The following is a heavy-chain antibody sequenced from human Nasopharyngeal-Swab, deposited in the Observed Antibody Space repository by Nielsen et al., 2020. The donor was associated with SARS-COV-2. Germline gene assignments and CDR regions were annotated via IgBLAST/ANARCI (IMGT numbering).Heavy chain of an antibody. J-gene: IGHJ3*01. Sequence: GESLKISCAASGFPFRKHYLTWVRPPPGKGLEWVANVRQNASEQFYADSVKGRFTISRDNAKNTVSLQMKSLRREETAVYYCARESVVTGTDDAPDPWGRGTMVTVSS. D-gene: IGHD2-21*02. V-gene: IGHV3-7*04. CDR1: GFPFRKHY. CDR2: VRQNASEQ. CDR3: ARESVVTGTDDAPDP.